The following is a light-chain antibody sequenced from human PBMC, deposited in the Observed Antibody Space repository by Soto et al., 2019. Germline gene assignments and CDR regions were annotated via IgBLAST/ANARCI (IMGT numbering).Light chain of an antibody. Sequence: IVGMQYAPTRSAYRKGRVILTCRASQFVSTRLAWYQQRPGQVPRLLIYDAYTRALGISARFSGSGSGTEFTLTISCLQPEDVATYYCQKYNSAPITFGQGTLLEIK. V-gene: IGKV3-15*01. CDR3: QKYNSAPIT. CDR2: DAY. J-gene: IGKJ5*01. CDR1: QFVSTR.